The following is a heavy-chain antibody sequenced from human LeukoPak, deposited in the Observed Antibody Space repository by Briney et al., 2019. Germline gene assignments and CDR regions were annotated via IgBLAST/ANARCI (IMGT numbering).Heavy chain of an antibody. J-gene: IGHJ4*02. CDR3: ASEWEQYYFDY. CDR2: IYHSGST. CDR1: GYSISSGYY. D-gene: IGHD1-26*01. V-gene: IGHV4-38-2*02. Sequence: PSETLSLTCTVSGYSISSGYYWGWIRQPPGKGLEWIGSIYHSGSTYYNPSLKSRVTISVDTSKNQFSLKLSSVTAADTAVYYCASEWEQYYFDYWGQGTLVTVSS.